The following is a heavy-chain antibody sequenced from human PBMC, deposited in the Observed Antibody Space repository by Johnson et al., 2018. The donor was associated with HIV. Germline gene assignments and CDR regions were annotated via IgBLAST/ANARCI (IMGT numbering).Heavy chain of an antibody. CDR2: ISYDGSNK. CDR1: GFTFSSYA. D-gene: IGHD2-15*01. Sequence: VQVLESGGGVVQPGRSLRLSCAASGFTFSSYAMHWVRQAPGKGLEWVAVISYDGSNKYYADSVKGRFTISRDNSKNTLYLQMKSLRAEDTAVYYCAAERYCSGGSCPRDYAFDIWGQGTMVTVSS. V-gene: IGHV3-30*14. CDR3: AAERYCSGGSCPRDYAFDI. J-gene: IGHJ3*02.